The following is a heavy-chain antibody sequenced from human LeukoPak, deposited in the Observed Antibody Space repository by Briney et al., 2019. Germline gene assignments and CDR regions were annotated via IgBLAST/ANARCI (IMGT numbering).Heavy chain of an antibody. CDR3: ARDTGWYFDL. J-gene: IGHJ2*01. CDR1: GFTFSSFW. CDR2: INSDGSST. Sequence: GGSLRLSCAASGFTFSSFWMHWVRQAPGKGLVWVSHINSDGSSTNYADSVKGRFTIFRDNAKNTVYMQMISLRAEDTAVYYCARDTGWYFDLWGRGTLVTVSS. D-gene: IGHD4-17*01. V-gene: IGHV3-74*01.